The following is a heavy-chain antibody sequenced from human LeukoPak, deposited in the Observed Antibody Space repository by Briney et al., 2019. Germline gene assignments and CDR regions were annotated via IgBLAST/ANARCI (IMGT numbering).Heavy chain of an antibody. CDR1: GFTFSNAW. J-gene: IGHJ4*02. Sequence: GGSLRLSCAASGFTFSNAWMSWLRQAPGKGLEWVGRIKSKTDGGTTDYAAPVKGRFTISRDDSKNTLYVQMNSLKTEDTAVYYCTTGPYDYGSGTYYHWGQGTLVTVSS. V-gene: IGHV3-15*01. CDR2: IKSKTDGGTT. D-gene: IGHD3-10*01. CDR3: TTGPYDYGSGTYYH.